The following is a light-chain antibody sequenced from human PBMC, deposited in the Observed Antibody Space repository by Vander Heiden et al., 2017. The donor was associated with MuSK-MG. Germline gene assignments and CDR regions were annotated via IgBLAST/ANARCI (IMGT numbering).Light chain of an antibody. V-gene: IGKV3-15*01. Sequence: DIVMQQSPATLSVSPGERATLSCRASQSVSSNLAWYQQKPGQAPRLLIYGASTRATGIPARFSGSGSGTEFTLTISSLQSEDFAVYYCQQYNNWPRSFGHGTKVEIK. CDR1: QSVSSN. CDR2: GAS. CDR3: QQYNNWPRS. J-gene: IGKJ1*01.